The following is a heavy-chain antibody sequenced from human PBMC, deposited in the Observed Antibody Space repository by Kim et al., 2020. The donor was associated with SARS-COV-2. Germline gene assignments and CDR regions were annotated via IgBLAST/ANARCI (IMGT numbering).Heavy chain of an antibody. J-gene: IGHJ2*01. CDR2: IHRHGRSK. V-gene: IGHV3-74*01. Sequence: GGSLRLSCVASGFTFSDYWMHWVRQAPGKGLLWVARIHRHGRSKSFADSVRGRFTISRDNAKNTLSLQMNSLTAEDTALYYCAREIATSGDWYFDLWGRGTLVTVSS. D-gene: IGHD2-15*01. CDR1: GFTFSDYW. CDR3: AREIATSGDWYFDL.